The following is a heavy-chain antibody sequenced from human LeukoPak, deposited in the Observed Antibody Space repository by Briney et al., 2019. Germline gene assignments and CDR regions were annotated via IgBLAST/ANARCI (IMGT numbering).Heavy chain of an antibody. CDR2: IYYSGST. CDR1: GGSISSYY. D-gene: IGHD1-26*01. J-gene: IGHJ4*02. Sequence: SETLSLTCTVSGGSISSYYWSWIRQPPGKGLEWIGYIYYSGSTNYNPSLKSRVTISVDTSKNQFSLKLSSVTAADAAVYYCARDTSGVGATGFDYWGQGTLVTVSS. V-gene: IGHV4-59*01. CDR3: ARDTSGVGATGFDY.